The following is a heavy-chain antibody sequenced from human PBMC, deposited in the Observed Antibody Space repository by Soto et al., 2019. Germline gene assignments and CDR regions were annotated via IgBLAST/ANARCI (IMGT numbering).Heavy chain of an antibody. V-gene: IGHV3-23*01. CDR3: PKGMATILGWFDA. CDR1: GFTFSNYA. Sequence: GGSLRLSCAASGFTFSNYAMTWVRQSPGKGLEWVSIITSSGSSTHFADSLTGRFTISRDNSKNTLYLKINTLRAEDPAVYYCPKGMATILGWFDAWGHGTQDTV. D-gene: IGHD5-12*01. CDR2: ITSSGSST. J-gene: IGHJ5*01.